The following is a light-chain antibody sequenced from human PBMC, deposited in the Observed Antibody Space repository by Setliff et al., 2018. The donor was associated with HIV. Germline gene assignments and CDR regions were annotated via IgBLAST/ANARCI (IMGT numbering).Light chain of an antibody. J-gene: IGLJ1*01. V-gene: IGLV1-40*01. CDR2: GNG. CDR3: QSYDNRLSEEV. CDR1: NSNIGAGYD. Sequence: QSVLAQPPSVSGAPGQRVTISCTGSNSNIGAGYDVHWYQQLPGTAPKLLMYGNGNRPSGVPDCFSDSKSGTSASLAITGLQAEDEADYYCQSYDNRLSEEVFGTGTKVTVL.